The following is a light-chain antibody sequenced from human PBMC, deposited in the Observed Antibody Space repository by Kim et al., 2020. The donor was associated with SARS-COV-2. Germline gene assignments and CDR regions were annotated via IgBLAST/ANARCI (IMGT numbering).Light chain of an antibody. CDR2: VEGSGYN. CDR3: ETWDSNSRV. J-gene: IGLJ3*02. V-gene: IGLV4-60*03. CDR1: SGHRSYI. Sequence: SSVKLTCTLSSGHRSYIIAWHQQQPGKAPRYLMKVEGSGYNSRGSGVSDRFSGSGSGADRYLTISNLQSDDEAHYYCETWDSNSRVFGGGTKLTVL.